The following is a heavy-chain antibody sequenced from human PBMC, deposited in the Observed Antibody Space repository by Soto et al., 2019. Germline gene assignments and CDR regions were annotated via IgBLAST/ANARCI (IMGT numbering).Heavy chain of an antibody. CDR1: GYTFTRNG. CDR3: VKDRDSNSWPSRGV. V-gene: IGHV1-18*01. CDR2: ISPKSGSI. D-gene: IGHD3-22*01. Sequence: ASVKVSCKTSGYTFTRNGISWVRQAPGQGLEWMGLISPKSGSIKYAQKFQSRVIMTTYTSTSTAYMELRSLRSDDTAVYYCVKDRDSNSWPSRGVWGPVTTVTVSS. J-gene: IGHJ6*02.